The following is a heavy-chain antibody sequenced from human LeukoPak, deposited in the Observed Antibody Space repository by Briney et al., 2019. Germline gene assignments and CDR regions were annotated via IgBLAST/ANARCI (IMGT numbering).Heavy chain of an antibody. J-gene: IGHJ4*02. Sequence: PSETLSLTCAVYGGSFSGYYWSWIRQPPGKGLEWIGEINHSGSTNYNPSLKSRVTISADTSKNQISLSLSSVTAADTAVYYCARGTAPRPGYWGQGTQVTVSS. CDR1: GGSFSGYY. CDR2: INHSGST. CDR3: ARGTAPRPGY. D-gene: IGHD5-18*01. V-gene: IGHV4-34*01.